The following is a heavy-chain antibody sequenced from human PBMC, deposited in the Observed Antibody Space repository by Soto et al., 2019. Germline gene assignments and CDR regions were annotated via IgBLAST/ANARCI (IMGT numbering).Heavy chain of an antibody. D-gene: IGHD6-6*01. Sequence: GGSLRLSCAASGFTFSSYAMHWVRQAPGKGLEWVAVISYDGSNKYYADSVKGRFTISRDNSKNTLYLQMNSLRAEDTAVYYCARGGAVYSSSRATFSGYWGQGTLVTVSS. J-gene: IGHJ4*02. CDR2: ISYDGSNK. V-gene: IGHV3-30-3*01. CDR1: GFTFSSYA. CDR3: ARGGAVYSSSRATFSGY.